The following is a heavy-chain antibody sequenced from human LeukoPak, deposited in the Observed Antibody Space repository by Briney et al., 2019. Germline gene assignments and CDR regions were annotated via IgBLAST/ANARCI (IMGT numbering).Heavy chain of an antibody. CDR3: AILRGGDYVFDY. J-gene: IGHJ4*02. CDR1: GGSISSSSYY. Sequence: SETLSLTCTVSGGSISSSSYYWGWIRQPPGKGLEWIGSIYHSGSTYYNPSLKSRVTISVDTSKNQFSLKLSSVTAADTAVYYCAILRGGDYVFDYWGQGTLVTVSS. D-gene: IGHD4-17*01. V-gene: IGHV4-39*01. CDR2: IYHSGST.